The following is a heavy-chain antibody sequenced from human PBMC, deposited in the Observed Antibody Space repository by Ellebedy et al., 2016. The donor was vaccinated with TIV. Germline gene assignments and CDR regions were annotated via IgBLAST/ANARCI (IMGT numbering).Heavy chain of an antibody. CDR1: GFTFSSYS. CDR2: IGSTSSPI. Sequence: GESLKISCAASGFTFSSYSMNWVRQAPGMGLEWISYIGSTSSPISYADSVKGRFTISRDNAKNSLYLQMTSLPDEDTAVYYCTRHVVAAASPMTYDAFDIWGQGTMVTVSS. CDR3: TRHVVAAASPMTYDAFDI. D-gene: IGHD6-13*01. J-gene: IGHJ3*02. V-gene: IGHV3-48*02.